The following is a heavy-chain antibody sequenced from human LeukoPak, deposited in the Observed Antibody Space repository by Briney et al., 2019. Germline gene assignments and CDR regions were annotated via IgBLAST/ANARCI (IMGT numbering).Heavy chain of an antibody. V-gene: IGHV3-11*03. D-gene: IGHD5-18*01. CDR2: ISSSSSYT. CDR3: ARGYTYGLY. CDR1: GFSFSDYY. Sequence: PAGSLRLSCAASGFSFSDYYMTWIPQAPGQGLEWVSYISSSSSYTVYADSVKGRFTISRDNAKNSLYLQMNSLRAEDTAVYYCARGYTYGLYWGQGTLVTVSS. J-gene: IGHJ4*02.